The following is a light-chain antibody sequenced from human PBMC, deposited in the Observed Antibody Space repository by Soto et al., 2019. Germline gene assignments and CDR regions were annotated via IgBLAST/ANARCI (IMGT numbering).Light chain of an antibody. V-gene: IGKV3-20*01. CDR2: GAS. CDR1: QSVSSSY. CDR3: QQYGSSPPRAT. J-gene: IGKJ4*01. Sequence: EIVLTQSPGTLSLSPGERATLSCRASQSVSSSYLAWYQQKPGQAPRLFIYGASSRATGIPDRFSGSGSGTDFTLTISRLEPEDFAVYYCQQYGSSPPRATFGGGTKVDIK.